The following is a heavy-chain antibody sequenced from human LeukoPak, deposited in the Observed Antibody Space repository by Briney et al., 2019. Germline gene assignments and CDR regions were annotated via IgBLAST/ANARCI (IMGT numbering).Heavy chain of an antibody. V-gene: IGHV4-30-4*01. Sequence: SQTLSLTCTVSGGSISSDDYYWGWIRQPPGKYLEWLGSKSSSGSTYYNPPLESRIIISVDISNKQFSLKLSAVTAADTAVYYCARYNYCCADARCRRNFDFWGHGTLVTVSS. CDR2: KSSSGST. D-gene: IGHD1-20*01. CDR3: ARYNYCCADARCRRNFDF. J-gene: IGHJ4*01. CDR1: GGSISSDDYY.